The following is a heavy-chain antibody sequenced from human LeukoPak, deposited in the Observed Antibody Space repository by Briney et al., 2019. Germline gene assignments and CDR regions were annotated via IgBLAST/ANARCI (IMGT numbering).Heavy chain of an antibody. CDR2: VNHSGTT. J-gene: IGHJ5*02. D-gene: IGHD2-2*01. CDR1: GGSFSAYY. V-gene: IGHV4-34*01. CDR3: ARGPMAGEVPAARGDHWFDP. Sequence: SXXLSLTCAVYGGSFSAYYWSWIRQPPGKGLEWIGEVNHSGTTNYNPSLKSRVTISVDTSENKFALKMRSVDAAGTAVYYGARGPMAGEVPAARGDHWFDPWGQGTLVTVSS.